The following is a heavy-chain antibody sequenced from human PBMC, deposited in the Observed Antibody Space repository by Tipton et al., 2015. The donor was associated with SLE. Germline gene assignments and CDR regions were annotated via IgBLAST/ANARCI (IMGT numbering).Heavy chain of an antibody. Sequence: GLVKPSEDLSLSCTVSGGSITGHYWNWIRQPPGKGLEWIGYIYDSGRDNYNPSFKSRVTMSVDTSKNQFSLKLSSVTAGDTAVYFCARAYSDAFDIWGLGTLITVSS. J-gene: IGHJ3*02. CDR2: IYDSGRD. V-gene: IGHV4-59*11. D-gene: IGHD2-21*01. CDR1: GGSITGHY. CDR3: ARAYSDAFDI.